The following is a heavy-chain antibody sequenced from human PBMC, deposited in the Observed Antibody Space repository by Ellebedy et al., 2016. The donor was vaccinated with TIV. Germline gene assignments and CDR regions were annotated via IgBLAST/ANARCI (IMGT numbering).Heavy chain of an antibody. Sequence: GGSLRLACAASGFTFSSYAMSWVRQAPGKGLEWVSAISGSGGSTYYADSVKGRFTISRDNSKNTLYLQMNSLRAEDTAVYYCAKGTVFLLLSRPGREAFDIWGQGTMVTVSS. J-gene: IGHJ3*02. D-gene: IGHD3-10*01. V-gene: IGHV3-23*01. CDR2: ISGSGGST. CDR3: AKGTVFLLLSRPGREAFDI. CDR1: GFTFSSYA.